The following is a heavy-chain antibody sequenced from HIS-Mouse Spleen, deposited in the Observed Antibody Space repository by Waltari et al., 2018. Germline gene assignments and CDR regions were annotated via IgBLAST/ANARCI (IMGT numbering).Heavy chain of an antibody. CDR2: IYSGGST. D-gene: IGHD6-19*01. J-gene: IGHJ4*02. CDR1: GFSVSSHA. Sequence: EVQLVETGGGLIQPGGSLRLSCAASGFSVSSHAMSWVRRAPGTGLEWVSVIYSGGSTYYADSVKGRFTISRDNSKNTLYLQMNSLRAEDTAVYYCARDDPYSSGWYDFDYWGQGTLVTVSS. V-gene: IGHV3-53*02. CDR3: ARDDPYSSGWYDFDY.